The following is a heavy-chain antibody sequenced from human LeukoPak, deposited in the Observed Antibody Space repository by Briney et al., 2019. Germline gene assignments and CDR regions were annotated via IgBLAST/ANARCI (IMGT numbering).Heavy chain of an antibody. CDR3: AKDKSSGLLGMDV. CDR2: ISYDGSNK. Sequence: GGSLRLSCAASGFTFSSYGLHWVRQGPGKGLEWVAGISYDGSNKYYADSVKGRFTISRDNSKNSLYLQMNSLRTEDTALYYCAKDKSSGLLGMDVWGQGTTVTVSS. CDR1: GFTFSSYG. J-gene: IGHJ6*02. D-gene: IGHD3-10*01. V-gene: IGHV3-30*18.